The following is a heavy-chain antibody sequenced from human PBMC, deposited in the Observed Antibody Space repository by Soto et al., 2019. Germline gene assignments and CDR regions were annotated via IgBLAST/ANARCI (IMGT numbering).Heavy chain of an antibody. D-gene: IGHD1-26*01. CDR3: ASHRGATSGPYDY. V-gene: IGHV4-4*02. CDR2: IYHSGST. Sequence: QVQLQESGPGLVKPSETLSLTCVVSGGSINSANWWSWVRQTPGKGLEWIGEIYHSGSTKNNPSRESRLTISVDESKNQFSLKLSSVTAADTAVYYCASHRGATSGPYDYWGQGTLVTVSS. J-gene: IGHJ4*02. CDR1: GGSINSANW.